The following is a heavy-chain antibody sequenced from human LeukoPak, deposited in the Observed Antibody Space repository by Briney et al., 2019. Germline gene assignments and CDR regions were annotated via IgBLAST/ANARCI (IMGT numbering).Heavy chain of an antibody. CDR3: ARDSHSSWYFGFAYYGMDV. Sequence: GGSLRLSCAASGVTFSSYSMNWVRQAPGKRLEWVSSISSNSSYIYYADSVRGRFTISRDNAKNSLYLQMNSLRAEDTAVYYCARDSHSSWYFGFAYYGMDVWGQGTTVTVSS. CDR2: ISSNSSYI. V-gene: IGHV3-21*01. CDR1: GVTFSSYS. J-gene: IGHJ6*02. D-gene: IGHD6-13*01.